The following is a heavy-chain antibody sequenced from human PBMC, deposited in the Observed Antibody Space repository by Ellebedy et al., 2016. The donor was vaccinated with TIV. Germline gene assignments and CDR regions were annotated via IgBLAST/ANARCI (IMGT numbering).Heavy chain of an antibody. J-gene: IGHJ6*02. CDR2: MNPNSGNT. D-gene: IGHD4-17*01. CDR1: GYTFTSYD. Sequence: ASVKVSCKASGYTFTSYDINWVRQATGQGLEWMGWMNPNSGNTGYAQKFQGRVTTTRNTSISTAYMELSSLRSEDTAVYYCARGADYGDPYYYYYGMDVWGQGTTVTVSS. CDR3: ARGADYGDPYYYYYGMDV. V-gene: IGHV1-8*03.